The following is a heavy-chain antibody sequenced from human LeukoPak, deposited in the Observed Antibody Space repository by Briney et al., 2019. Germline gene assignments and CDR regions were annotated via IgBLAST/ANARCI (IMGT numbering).Heavy chain of an antibody. CDR1: GYSFTGNY. CDR3: ARVGYCSRGVCYNYDY. J-gene: IGHJ4*02. V-gene: IGHV1-2*02. CDR2: INPNTGGT. Sequence: ASVRVSCKASGYSFTGNYMHWVRQAPGQGFEWMGWINPNTGGTNYAQKFKGRVLMTRDTTISTAYLELSSLKSDDTAVYYCARVGYCSRGVCYNYDYWGQGAQVTVSS. D-gene: IGHD2-8*01.